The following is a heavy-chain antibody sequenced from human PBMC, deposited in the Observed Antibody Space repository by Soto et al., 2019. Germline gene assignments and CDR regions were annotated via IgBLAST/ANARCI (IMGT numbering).Heavy chain of an antibody. Sequence: SETLSLTCAVSGGSISSSNWWSWVRQPPGKGLEWIGEIYHSGSTNYNPSLKSRVTISVAKSKNQFSLKLSSVTAADTAVYYCAREIGGGFHGGSYFYYFDYWGQGTLVTVSS. V-gene: IGHV4-4*02. D-gene: IGHD1-26*01. J-gene: IGHJ4*02. CDR3: AREIGGGFHGGSYFYYFDY. CDR2: IYHSGST. CDR1: GGSISSSNW.